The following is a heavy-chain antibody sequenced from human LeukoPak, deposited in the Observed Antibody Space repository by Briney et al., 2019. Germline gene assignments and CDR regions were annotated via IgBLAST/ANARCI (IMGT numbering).Heavy chain of an antibody. D-gene: IGHD3-10*01. V-gene: IGHV3-23*01. J-gene: IGHJ5*02. CDR2: ISGSGGST. CDR3: AKADTMVRGVIIVWFDP. Sequence: GGSLRLSCAASGFTFSSYGMTWVRQAPGKGLEWVSAISGSGGSTYYADSVKGRFTISRDNSKNTLYLQMNSLRAEDTAVYYCAKADTMVRGVIIVWFDPWGQGTLVTVSS. CDR1: GFTFSSYG.